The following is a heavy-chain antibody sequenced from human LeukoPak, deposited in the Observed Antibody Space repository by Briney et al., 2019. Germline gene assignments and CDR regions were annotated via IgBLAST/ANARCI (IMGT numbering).Heavy chain of an antibody. CDR1: GYRFTNYW. V-gene: IGHV5-51*01. J-gene: IGHJ2*01. Sequence: GESLEISCNGPGYRFTNYWIGWVRQMPGKGPGWMGIIYPGDSDPRYSPSFQGRVTISADKSLNPAYLQWSSLKASDTDIYYCARFPTPQGYCGSTNCPSGFWYFDLWGRGTLVSVSS. D-gene: IGHD2-2*01. CDR2: IYPGDSDP. CDR3: ARFPTPQGYCGSTNCPSGFWYFDL.